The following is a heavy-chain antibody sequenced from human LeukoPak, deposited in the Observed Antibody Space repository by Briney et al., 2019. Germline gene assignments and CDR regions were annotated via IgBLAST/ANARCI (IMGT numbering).Heavy chain of an antibody. CDR1: GFTFSSYG. CDR2: ISYDGSNK. V-gene: IGHV3-30*18. D-gene: IGHD4-17*01. CDR3: AKFETTGWVYGMDV. J-gene: IGHJ6*02. Sequence: PGTSLRLSCAASGFTFSSYGMHWVRQAPGKGLEWVAVISYDGSNKFYADSVKGRFTISRDNSKNTLYLQMNSLRAEDTAVYYCAKFETTGWVYGMDVWGPGTTVTVSS.